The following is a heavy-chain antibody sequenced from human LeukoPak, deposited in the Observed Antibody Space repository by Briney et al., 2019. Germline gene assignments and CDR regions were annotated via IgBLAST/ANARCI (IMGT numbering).Heavy chain of an antibody. D-gene: IGHD4-17*01. CDR3: ARDQSVTNYYYGMDV. CDR2: ISYDGSNK. V-gene: IGHV3-30-3*01. Sequence: AGGSLRLSCAASGFTFSSYAMHWVRQAPGKGLEWVAVISYDGSNKYYADSVKGRFTISRDNSENTLYLQMNSLRAEDTAVYYCARDQSVTNYYYGMDVWGQGTTVTVSS. CDR1: GFTFSSYA. J-gene: IGHJ6*02.